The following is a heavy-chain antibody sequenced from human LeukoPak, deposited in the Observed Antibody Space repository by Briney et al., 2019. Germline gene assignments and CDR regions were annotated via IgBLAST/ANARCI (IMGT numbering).Heavy chain of an antibody. D-gene: IGHD5-18*01. V-gene: IGHV1-46*01. CDR2: INPSGGST. CDR3: ARDQDPQWLLLDY. Sequence: ASVKVSCMASGYTFTSYYMHWVRQAPGQGLECMEIINPSGGSTSYAQKFQGRVTMTRDTSTSTVYMELSSLRSEDTAVYYCARDQDPQWLLLDYWGQGTLVTVSS. CDR1: GYTFTSYY. J-gene: IGHJ4*02.